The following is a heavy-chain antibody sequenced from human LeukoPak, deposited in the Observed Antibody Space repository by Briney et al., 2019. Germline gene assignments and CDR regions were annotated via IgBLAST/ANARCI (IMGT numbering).Heavy chain of an antibody. CDR3: ARVRYDILTGYHPPDFDY. CDR2: INPNSGGT. CDR1: GYTFTGYY. J-gene: IGHJ4*02. V-gene: IGHV1-2*02. D-gene: IGHD3-9*01. Sequence: ASVKVSCKASGYTFTGYYTHWVRQAPGQGLEWMGWINPNSGGTNYAQKFQGRVTMTRDTSISTAYMELSRLRSDDTAVYYCARVRYDILTGYHPPDFDYWGQGTLVTVSS.